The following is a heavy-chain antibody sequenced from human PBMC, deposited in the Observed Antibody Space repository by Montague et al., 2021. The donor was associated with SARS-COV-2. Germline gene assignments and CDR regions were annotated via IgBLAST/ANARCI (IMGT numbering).Heavy chain of an antibody. D-gene: IGHD3-22*01. J-gene: IGHJ4*02. V-gene: IGHV3-49*04. CDR2: IKSKAYGGTT. CDR3: TRDSSYYYNRSASYYGGSRGFDH. Sequence: SLRLSCAASGFTFGDYAMSWVRQAPGKGLEWVGFIKSKAYGGTTDYAASVRGRFAISRDDSKSIAYLQMSGLRTEDTAFYYCTRDSSYYYNRSASYYGGSRGFDHWDQGTLVTVSS. CDR1: GFTFGDYA.